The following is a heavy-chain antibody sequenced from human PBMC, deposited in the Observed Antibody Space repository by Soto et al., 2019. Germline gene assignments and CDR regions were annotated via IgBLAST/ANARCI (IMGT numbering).Heavy chain of an antibody. CDR3: ARDLWGYCGTDCYPLDV. D-gene: IGHD2-21*02. CDR2: MYNTGST. CDR1: GGSISGYY. Sequence: SETLSLTCTVSGGSISGYYWSWIRQPPGKGLEWIGYMYNTGSTVYNPSFKSRGTITVDTSKNQISLKLNSVTAADTAVYYCARDLWGYCGTDCYPLDVWGQGTTVTVS. V-gene: IGHV4-59*12. J-gene: IGHJ6*02.